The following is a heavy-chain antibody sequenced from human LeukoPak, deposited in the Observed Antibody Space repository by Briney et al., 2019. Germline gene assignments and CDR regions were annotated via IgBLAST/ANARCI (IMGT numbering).Heavy chain of an antibody. J-gene: IGHJ4*02. Sequence: PGGSLRLSCAASGFTFNTYAMSWVRQAPGKGREWVSEISSRGGSTFHADYVKGRFTIYRDNSKNTLYLKMSSRKAEDTAVYYCGKGWTSIKYDSWGQGTLVTVSS. CDR1: GFTFNTYA. D-gene: IGHD3/OR15-3a*01. CDR2: ISSRGGST. CDR3: GKGWTSIKYDS. V-gene: IGHV3-23*01.